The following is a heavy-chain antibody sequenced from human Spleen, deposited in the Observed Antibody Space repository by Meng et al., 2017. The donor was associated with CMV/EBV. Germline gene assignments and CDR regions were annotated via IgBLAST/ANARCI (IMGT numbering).Heavy chain of an antibody. Sequence: SETLSLTCTVSGYTISSGYYWGWVRQPPGKGLEWIGSIYHSWSTYCNTSLKSRVTISVDTSKNQFSLKLSSVTAADTAVYYCARGRDFGVVTPGYWGQGILVTVSS. CDR3: ARGRDFGVVTPGY. J-gene: IGHJ4*02. CDR1: GYTISSGYY. D-gene: IGHD3-3*01. V-gene: IGHV4-38-2*02. CDR2: IYHSWST.